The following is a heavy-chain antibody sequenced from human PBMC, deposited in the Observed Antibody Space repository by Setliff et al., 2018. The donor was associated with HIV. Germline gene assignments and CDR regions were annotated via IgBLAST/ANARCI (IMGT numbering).Heavy chain of an antibody. CDR1: GGSISSRNW. J-gene: IGHJ4*02. D-gene: IGHD4-17*01. CDR2: IYHNGNT. V-gene: IGHV4-4*02. CDR3: ARDWRAYGVLGS. Sequence: SETLSLTCAVSGGSISSRNWWSWVRQPPGKGLEWIGEIYHNGNTNYSPSLKNRVTMSVDNSKNQFSLMVRSVTAADTAVYYCARDWRAYGVLGSWGQGMLVTVSS.